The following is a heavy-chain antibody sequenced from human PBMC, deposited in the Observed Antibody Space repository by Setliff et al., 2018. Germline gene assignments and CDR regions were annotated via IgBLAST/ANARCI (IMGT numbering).Heavy chain of an antibody. CDR1: GVSVASHY. Sequence: PSETLSLTCTVSGVSVASHYWSWIRQAPGTGLEWIAYVHDNGETNQNPSLKSRVTISVDTSKNQFSLKLSSVTAADTAVYYCARANKKLDYYYYYYMDVWGKGTTVTAP. CDR2: VHDNGET. D-gene: IGHD1-1*01. J-gene: IGHJ6*03. CDR3: ARANKKLDYYYYYYMDV. V-gene: IGHV4-59*08.